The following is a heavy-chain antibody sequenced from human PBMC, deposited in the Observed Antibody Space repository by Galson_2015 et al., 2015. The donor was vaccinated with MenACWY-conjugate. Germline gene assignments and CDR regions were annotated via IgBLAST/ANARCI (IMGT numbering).Heavy chain of an antibody. J-gene: IGHJ4*02. Sequence: QSGAEVKKPGESLKISCKAAGYIFTNFGITWVRKAPGQGLEWMGWISTYNGNANYAPKVRDRVMMTTDTSTNTVHMELKRLTSNDTAVYFCARDPIGRHDSSSWFWIDWGQGTPVTVSS. V-gene: IGHV1-18*01. CDR3: ARDPIGRHDSSSWFWID. CDR2: ISTYNGNA. CDR1: GYIFTNFG. D-gene: IGHD6-13*01.